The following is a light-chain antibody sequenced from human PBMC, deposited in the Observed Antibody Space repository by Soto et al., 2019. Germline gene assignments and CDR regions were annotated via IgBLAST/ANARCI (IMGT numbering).Light chain of an antibody. CDR3: QQYNNWPRT. CDR2: GAS. Sequence: EIVLTQSPGTLSVSPGERATLSCRASQSVSSSYLAWYQQKPGQAPRLLIYGASSRATGIPDRFSGSGSGTDFTLTINSLQSEDFAVYYCQQYNNWPRTFGQGTKVDIK. V-gene: IGKV3-20*01. CDR1: QSVSSSY. J-gene: IGKJ1*01.